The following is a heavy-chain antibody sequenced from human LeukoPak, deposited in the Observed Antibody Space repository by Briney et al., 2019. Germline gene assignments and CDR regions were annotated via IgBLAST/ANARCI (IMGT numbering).Heavy chain of an antibody. V-gene: IGHV3-66*01. J-gene: IGHJ5*02. Sequence: GGSLRLSCAGSGFTVSSNYMSWVRQAPGKGLEWVSVIYSGGSTYYADSVKGRFTISRDNSKNTLYLQMNSLRAEDTAVYYCAREASPYYYDSSGYYGWFDPWGQGTLVTVSS. D-gene: IGHD3-22*01. CDR1: GFTVSSNY. CDR2: IYSGGST. CDR3: AREASPYYYDSSGYYGWFDP.